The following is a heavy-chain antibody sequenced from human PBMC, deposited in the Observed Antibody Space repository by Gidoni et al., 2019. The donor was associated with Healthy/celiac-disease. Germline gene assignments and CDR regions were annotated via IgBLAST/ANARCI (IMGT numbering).Heavy chain of an antibody. V-gene: IGHV3-21*01. CDR2: ISSSSSYI. CDR3: ARAVFSEGIAAAGHYYYMDV. Sequence: EVQLVESGGGLVKPGGSLRLSCAASGFTFSSYSMNWVRQAPGKGLGWVSSISSSSSYIYYADSVKGRFTISRDNAKNSLYLQMNSLRAEDTAVYYCARAVFSEGIAAAGHYYYMDVWGKGTTVTVSS. CDR1: GFTFSSYS. D-gene: IGHD6-13*01. J-gene: IGHJ6*03.